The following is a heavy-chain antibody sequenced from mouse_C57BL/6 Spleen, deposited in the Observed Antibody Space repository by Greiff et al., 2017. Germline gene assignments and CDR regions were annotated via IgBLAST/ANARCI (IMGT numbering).Heavy chain of an antibody. D-gene: IGHD2-4*01. CDR2: ILPGSGST. V-gene: IGHV1-9*01. J-gene: IGHJ3*01. CDR3: ARFNYDYDWFAY. CDR1: GYTFTGYW. Sequence: VQLQQSGAELMKPGASVKLSCKATGYTFTGYWIEWVKQRPGHGLEWIGEILPGSGSTNNNEKFKGKATFTADTSSNTAYMQLSSLTTEDSAIYYCARFNYDYDWFAYWGQGTLVTVSA.